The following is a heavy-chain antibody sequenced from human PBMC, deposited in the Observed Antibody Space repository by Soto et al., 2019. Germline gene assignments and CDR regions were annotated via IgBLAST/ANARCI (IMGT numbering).Heavy chain of an antibody. D-gene: IGHD6-13*01. CDR1: GFTLSAYW. CDR3: ARDVSPGSSSLYLDAFDI. J-gene: IGHJ3*02. CDR2: INRDGSKK. Sequence: EVQLEESGGDLVQPGGSLRLSCAASGFTLSAYWMTWVRQAPGKGLEWVANINRDGSKKSYLYSVRGRFTISRDNVGNSLYLKMDSLRADETALYYCARDVSPGSSSLYLDAFDIWGQGTMVTVSS. V-gene: IGHV3-7*05.